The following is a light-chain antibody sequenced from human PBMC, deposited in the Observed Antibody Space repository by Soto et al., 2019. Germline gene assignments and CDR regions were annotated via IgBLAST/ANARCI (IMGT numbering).Light chain of an antibody. CDR3: CSYAGSYTHV. CDR2: DVI. CDR1: SSDVGAYIY. J-gene: IGLJ1*01. V-gene: IGLV2-11*01. Sequence: QSVLTQPRSVSGSPGQSVTFSCTGTSSDVGAYIYVSWYQQHPGKAPKLIIYDVIKRPSGVPDRFSGSKSGNTASLTISGLQAEDEADYYCCSYAGSYTHVFGPGTKLTVL.